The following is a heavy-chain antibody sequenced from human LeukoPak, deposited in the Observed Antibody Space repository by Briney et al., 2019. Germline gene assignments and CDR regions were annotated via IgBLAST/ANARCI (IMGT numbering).Heavy chain of an antibody. J-gene: IGHJ4*02. D-gene: IGHD3-10*01. CDR2: INPNSGGT. V-gene: IGHV1-2*02. Sequence: ASVKVSCKASGYTFTGYYMQWVRQAPGQGLEWMGWINPNSGGTNYAQKFQGRVTMTRDTSISTAYMELSRLRSDDTAVYYCARVNYGSGSIDYWGQGTLVTVSS. CDR3: ARVNYGSGSIDY. CDR1: GYTFTGYY.